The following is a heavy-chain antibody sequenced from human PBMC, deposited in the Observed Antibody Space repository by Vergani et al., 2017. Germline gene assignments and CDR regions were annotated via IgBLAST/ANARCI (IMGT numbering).Heavy chain of an antibody. CDR2: IDPSDSYT. J-gene: IGHJ3*02. D-gene: IGHD5-24*01. CDR3: ARVIHRDGYINDAFDI. Sequence: EVQLVQSGAEVKKPGESLRISCKGSGYSFTSYWISWVRQMPGKGLEWMGRIDPSDSYTNYSPSFKGHVTISADKSISTAYLQWSSLKASDTAMYYCARVIHRDGYINDAFDIWGQGTMVTVSS. V-gene: IGHV5-10-1*03. CDR1: GYSFTSYW.